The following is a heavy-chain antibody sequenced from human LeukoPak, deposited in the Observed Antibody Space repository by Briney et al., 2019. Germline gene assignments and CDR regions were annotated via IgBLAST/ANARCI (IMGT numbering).Heavy chain of an antibody. CDR1: GGSISSYY. CDR3: ARLRWLQLIDY. Sequence: SETLSLTCTVSGGSISSYYWSWIRQPPGKGLEWIGYIYYNGSTNYNPSLKSRVTISVDTSKNQFSLKLSSVTAADTAVYYCARLRWLQLIDYWGQGTLVTVSS. CDR2: IYYNGST. D-gene: IGHD5-24*01. V-gene: IGHV4-59*01. J-gene: IGHJ4*02.